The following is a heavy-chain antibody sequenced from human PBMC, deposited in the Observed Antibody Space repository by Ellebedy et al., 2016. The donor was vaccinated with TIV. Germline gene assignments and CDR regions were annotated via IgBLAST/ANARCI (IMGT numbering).Heavy chain of an antibody. CDR3: ATDGSYGDYRSPAHAFVF. CDR2: INQVESER. J-gene: IGHJ3*01. V-gene: IGHV3-7*01. D-gene: IGHD3-10*01. CDR1: GFTFRSYW. Sequence: GESLKISCAASGFTFRSYWMSWVRQAPGKGLEWVANINQVESERHYVDAVKGRFTISRDNAKNSLYLQVNSLRAEDTAVYYCATDGSYGDYRSPAHAFVFWGQGTMVSVAS.